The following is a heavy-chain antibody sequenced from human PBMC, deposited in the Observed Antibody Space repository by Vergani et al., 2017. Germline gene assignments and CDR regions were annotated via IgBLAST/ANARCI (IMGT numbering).Heavy chain of an antibody. CDR3: AKGADYGDYYYYGMDV. CDR1: GFTFSSYG. J-gene: IGHJ6*02. Sequence: QVQLVESGGGVVQPGRSLRLSCAASGFTFSSYGMHWVRQAPGKGLEWVAVISYDGSNKYYADSVKGRFTISRGNSKNTLYLQMNSLRAEDTAVYYCAKGADYGDYYYYGMDVWGQGTTVTVSS. D-gene: IGHD4-17*01. CDR2: ISYDGSNK. V-gene: IGHV3-30*18.